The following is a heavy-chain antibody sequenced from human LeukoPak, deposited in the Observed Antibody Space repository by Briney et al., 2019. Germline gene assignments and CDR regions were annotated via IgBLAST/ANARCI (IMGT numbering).Heavy chain of an antibody. CDR2: INPNSGGT. CDR3: ARVHCTNGVCYLFDY. Sequence: ASVKVSCKASGYTFTGYYMHWVRQAPGQGLEWMGRINPNSGGTNYAQKFRGRVTMTRDTSISTAYMELSRLRSDDTAVYYCARVHCTNGVCYLFDYWGQGTLVTVSS. V-gene: IGHV1-2*06. CDR1: GYTFTGYY. J-gene: IGHJ4*02. D-gene: IGHD2-8*01.